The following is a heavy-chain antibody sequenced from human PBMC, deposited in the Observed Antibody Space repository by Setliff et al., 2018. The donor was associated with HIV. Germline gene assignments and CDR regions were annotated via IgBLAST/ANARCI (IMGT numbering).Heavy chain of an antibody. J-gene: IGHJ4*02. CDR3: ARRGMWSYETGGNPTATFDY. V-gene: IGHV4-38-2*01. Sequence: SETLSLTCAVSSYSISSGYYWAWVRQPPGKGLEWVASIYFSGTPYYNPSLKNRVTISVDTSKNQFSLKLSSVTAADTAVYYCARRGMWSYETGGNPTATFDYWGQGVLVTVSS. CDR1: SYSISSGYY. CDR2: IYFSGTP. D-gene: IGHD2-8*02.